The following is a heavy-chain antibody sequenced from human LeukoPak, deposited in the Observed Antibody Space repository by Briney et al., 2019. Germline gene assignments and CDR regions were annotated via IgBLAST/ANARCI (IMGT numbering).Heavy chain of an antibody. J-gene: IGHJ4*02. Sequence: PGGSLRLSCAASGFTFSSYSMNWVRQAPGKGLEWVSYISSSNVIYYTDSVKGRFTISRDNARNLLSLQMNSLRAEDTAVYYCARGDPIYDFWSGGDYWGQGSLVTVSS. CDR2: ISSSNVI. D-gene: IGHD3-3*01. CDR3: ARGDPIYDFWSGGDY. V-gene: IGHV3-48*01. CDR1: GFTFSSYS.